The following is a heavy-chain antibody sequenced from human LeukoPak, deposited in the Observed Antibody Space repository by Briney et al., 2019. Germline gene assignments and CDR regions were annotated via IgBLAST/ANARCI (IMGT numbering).Heavy chain of an antibody. D-gene: IGHD3-22*01. CDR3: ARRDSPFDL. CDR2: FNHSGST. CDR1: GXSFSGYY. V-gene: IGHV4-34*01. J-gene: IGHJ2*01. Sequence: SETLSLTCAVYGXSFSGYYWSWIRQPPGKGLEWIVEFNHSGSTNYNPSLKSRVTISVDTSKKQFSLKVRSVTAADTAVYYCARRDSPFDLWGRGTLVTVS.